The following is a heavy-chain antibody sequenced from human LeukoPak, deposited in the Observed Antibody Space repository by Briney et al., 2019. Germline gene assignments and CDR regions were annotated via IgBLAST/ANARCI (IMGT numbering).Heavy chain of an antibody. CDR3: ARAKWDLLRPTTPAFDY. CDR2: ISSGSSTT. Sequence: TGGSLRLSCADSRFTLSSYNMNWVRQAPGKGLEWVSYISSGSSTTYYADSVKGRFTISRDNAKNSLYLQMNSLRAEDTAVYYCARAKWDLLRPTTPAFDYWGPGTLVTVSS. D-gene: IGHD1-26*01. CDR1: RFTLSSYN. V-gene: IGHV3-48*01. J-gene: IGHJ4*02.